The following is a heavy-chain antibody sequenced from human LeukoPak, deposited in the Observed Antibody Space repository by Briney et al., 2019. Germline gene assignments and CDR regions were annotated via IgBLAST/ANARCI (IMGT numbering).Heavy chain of an antibody. CDR1: GYTFTNYD. J-gene: IGHJ3*02. Sequence: ASVKVSCKASGYTFTNYDINSVRRATGQELEWMGWMNPSSGNTGYAQKFQGRVTMTWSTSISTAYMELSSLRSEDTAMYYCTRAWSGGSDAFDIWGQGTMVTVSS. D-gene: IGHD3-3*01. CDR2: MNPSSGNT. V-gene: IGHV1-8*01. CDR3: TRAWSGGSDAFDI.